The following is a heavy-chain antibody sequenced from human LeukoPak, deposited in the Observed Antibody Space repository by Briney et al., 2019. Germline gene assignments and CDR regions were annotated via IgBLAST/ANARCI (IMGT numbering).Heavy chain of an antibody. CDR3: ATGEGYGGNFGEQYYYYYGMDV. CDR2: FDPEDGET. V-gene: IGHV1-24*01. Sequence: ASVKVSCKVSGYTLTELSMHWVRQAPGKGLEWMGGFDPEDGETIYAQKFQGRVTMTEDTSTDTAYMELSSLRSEDTAVYYCATGEGYGGNFGEQYYYYYGMDVWGQGTTVTVSS. D-gene: IGHD4-23*01. J-gene: IGHJ6*02. CDR1: GYTLTELS.